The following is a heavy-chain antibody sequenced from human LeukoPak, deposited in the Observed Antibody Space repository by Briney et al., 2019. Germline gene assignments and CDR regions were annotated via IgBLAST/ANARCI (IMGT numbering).Heavy chain of an antibody. D-gene: IGHD3-9*01. CDR1: GYTFTSHV. Sequence: GASVKVSCKASGYTFTSHVINWVRQAPGQGLEWMGIINPSGGSTSYAQKFQGRVTMTRDMSTSTVYMELSSLRSEDTAVYYCARGGDDDILTGYSVYYYYYYMDVWGKGTTVTVSS. J-gene: IGHJ6*03. V-gene: IGHV1-46*01. CDR2: INPSGGST. CDR3: ARGGDDDILTGYSVYYYYYYMDV.